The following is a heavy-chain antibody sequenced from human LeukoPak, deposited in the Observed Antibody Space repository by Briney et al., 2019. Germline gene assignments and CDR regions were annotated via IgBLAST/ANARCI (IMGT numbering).Heavy chain of an antibody. Sequence: SETLSLTCTVSGGSISSGGYYWSWIRQHPGKGLEWIGYIYYSGSTYYNPSLKSRVTISVDTSKNQFSLKLSSVTAADTAVYYCAGGYCSGGSCYSAQVYFDYWGQGTLVTVSS. V-gene: IGHV4-31*03. CDR2: IYYSGST. D-gene: IGHD2-15*01. CDR1: GGSISSGGYY. CDR3: AGGYCSGGSCYSAQVYFDY. J-gene: IGHJ4*02.